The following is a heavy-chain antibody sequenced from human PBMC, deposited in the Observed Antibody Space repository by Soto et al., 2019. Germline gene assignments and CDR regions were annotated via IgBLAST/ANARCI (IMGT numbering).Heavy chain of an antibody. V-gene: IGHV6-1*01. CDR2: TYYRSKWYN. CDR3: ARVRAVTTVWWFDP. CDR1: GDSFSSNGVA. Sequence: SQTLSLTCAISGDSFSSNGVAWNWIRQSPSRGLEWLGRTYYRSKWYNDYAVSVKSRITVNPDTSKNQFSLKLSSVTAADTAVYYCARVRAVTTVWWFDPWGQGTLVTVSS. D-gene: IGHD4-4*01. J-gene: IGHJ5*02.